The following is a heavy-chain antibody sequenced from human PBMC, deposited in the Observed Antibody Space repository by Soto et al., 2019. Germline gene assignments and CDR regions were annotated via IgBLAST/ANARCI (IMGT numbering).Heavy chain of an antibody. CDR1: GFTFSSYG. D-gene: IGHD2-15*01. J-gene: IGHJ4*02. CDR3: AKDACRSGGSCYLSYYFDY. V-gene: IGHV3-30*18. Sequence: GGSLRLSCAASGFTFSSYGMHWVRQAPGKGLEWVAVISYDGSNKYYADSVKGRFTISRDNSKNTLYLQMNSLRAEDTAVYYCAKDACRSGGSCYLSYYFDYWGQGTLVTVSS. CDR2: ISYDGSNK.